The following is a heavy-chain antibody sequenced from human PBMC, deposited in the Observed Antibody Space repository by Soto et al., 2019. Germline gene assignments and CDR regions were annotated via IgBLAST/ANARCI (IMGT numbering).Heavy chain of an antibody. V-gene: IGHV3-23*01. CDR2: IGGRDGTI. CDR3: AKSLPYAYDVLTGFDS. CDR1: GFTFTNFA. J-gene: IGHJ4*02. D-gene: IGHD3-9*01. Sequence: GGSLRLSCAASGFTFTNFAMSWVRQAPRKGLEWVSYIGGRDGTILYADSVKGRFAISRDNAKNTLYLQANSLRAEDTAVYYCAKSLPYAYDVLTGFDSWGQGTLVTVSS.